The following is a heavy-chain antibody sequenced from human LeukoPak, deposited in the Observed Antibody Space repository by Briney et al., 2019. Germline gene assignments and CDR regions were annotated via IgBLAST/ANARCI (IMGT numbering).Heavy chain of an antibody. V-gene: IGHV1-2*02. Sequence: ASVKVSCKASGYTFTAYYMHWVRRAPGQGLEWMGWINPNSGGTNYAQKFQGRVTMTRDTSISTAYMELSRLRSDDTAVYYCWYYYGSSNAVVNAFDIWGQGTMVTVSS. CDR2: INPNSGGT. J-gene: IGHJ3*02. CDR3: WYYYGSSNAVVNAFDI. CDR1: GYTFTAYY. D-gene: IGHD3-22*01.